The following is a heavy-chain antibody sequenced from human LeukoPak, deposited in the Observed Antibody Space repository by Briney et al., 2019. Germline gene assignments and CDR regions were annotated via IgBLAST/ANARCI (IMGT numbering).Heavy chain of an antibody. CDR2: ISAYNGNT. CDR1: GYTFINYG. J-gene: IGHJ4*02. Sequence: GASVKVSCKASGYTFINYGITWVRQAPGQGLEWMGWISAYNGNTNYAQKLQGRVTMTTDTSTSTAYMELRSLRSDDTAVYYCARDKGGIAVAGTTDYWGQGTLVTVSS. D-gene: IGHD6-19*01. CDR3: ARDKGGIAVAGTTDY. V-gene: IGHV1-18*01.